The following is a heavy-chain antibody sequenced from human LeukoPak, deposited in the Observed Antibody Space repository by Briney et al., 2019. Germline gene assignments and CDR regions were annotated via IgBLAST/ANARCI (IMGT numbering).Heavy chain of an antibody. CDR2: IGSAI. V-gene: IGHV3-48*04. CDR3: ARDLSGVTGYTYGRGIDY. Sequence: GGSLRLSCVASGFTFSDFSLNWVRQAPGKGLEWISYIGSAIYYADSVKGRFTISRDNAKTSLYLQMNSLRAEDTAVYYCARDLSGVTGYTYGRGIDYWGQGTLVTVSS. CDR1: GFTFSDFS. D-gene: IGHD5-18*01. J-gene: IGHJ4*02.